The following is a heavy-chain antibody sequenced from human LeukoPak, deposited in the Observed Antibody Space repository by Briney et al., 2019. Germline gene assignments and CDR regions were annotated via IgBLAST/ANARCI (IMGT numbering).Heavy chain of an antibody. J-gene: IGHJ4*02. D-gene: IGHD1-1*01. CDR2: ISGSGGST. V-gene: IGHV3-23*01. Sequence: GGSLRLSCAASGFTFSSYAMSWVRQAPGKGLEWVSAISGSGGSTYYADSVKGRFTISRDNSKNTLYLQMNSLRAEDTAVYYCANPTGSRGSPTTIDYWGQGTLVTVSS. CDR1: GFTFSSYA. CDR3: ANPTGSRGSPTTIDY.